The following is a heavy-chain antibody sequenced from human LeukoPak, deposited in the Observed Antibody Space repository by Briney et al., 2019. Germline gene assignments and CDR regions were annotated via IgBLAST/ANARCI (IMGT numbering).Heavy chain of an antibody. V-gene: IGHV4-61*02. CDR1: GDSISSGSYY. CDR3: VTQYSSSFNWFDP. J-gene: IGHJ5*02. D-gene: IGHD6-13*01. CDR2: IYTSGST. Sequence: SETLSLTCTVSGDSISSGSYYWSWVRQPAGKGLEWIGRIYTSGSTNYNPSLKSRVTISVDTSKNQFSLKLSSVTAADTAVYYCVTQYSSSFNWFDPWGQGTLVTVSS.